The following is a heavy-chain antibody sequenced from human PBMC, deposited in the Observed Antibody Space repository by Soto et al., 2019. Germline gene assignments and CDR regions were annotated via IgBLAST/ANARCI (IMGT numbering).Heavy chain of an antibody. CDR1: GFTISNAW. CDR2: IKSKSDGGAP. Sequence: GGSLRLSCVAPGFTISNAWMSWVRQAPGKGLEWVGRIKSKSDGGAPEYAAPVKGRFTISRDESRNTLYLQMSSLKSEDTAVYYCTTPGYCSGISCYSRDYWGQGTLVTVSS. CDR3: TTPGYCSGISCYSRDY. D-gene: IGHD2-2*01. J-gene: IGHJ4*02. V-gene: IGHV3-15*01.